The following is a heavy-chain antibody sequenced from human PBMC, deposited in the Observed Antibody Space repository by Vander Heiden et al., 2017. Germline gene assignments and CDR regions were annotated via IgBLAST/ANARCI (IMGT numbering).Heavy chain of an antibody. CDR1: GGTFSSYA. D-gene: IGHD3-10*01. Sequence: QVQLVQSGAEVKKPGSSVKVSCKASGGTFSSYAISWVRQAPGQGLEWMGGIIPIFGTANYAQKFQGRVTITADESTSTADMELSSMRSEETAVYYCARGGDGSGSYYNYFDYWGQGTMVTVSS. V-gene: IGHV1-69*01. J-gene: IGHJ4*02. CDR3: ARGGDGSGSYYNYFDY. CDR2: IIPIFGTA.